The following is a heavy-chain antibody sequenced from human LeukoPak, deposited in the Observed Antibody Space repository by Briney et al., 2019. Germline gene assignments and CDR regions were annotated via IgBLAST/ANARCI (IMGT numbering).Heavy chain of an antibody. Sequence: PSGTLSLTCTVSGAPISSSYWSWIRQPPGKRLERIGYIYYNGNTNSNPSLKSRVTISADTSKNRFSLKLSSVTAADTAIYYCVRGNYDNRGYSNAFDIWGQGTMVTVSS. CDR3: VRGNYDNRGYSNAFDI. CDR2: IYYNGNT. CDR1: GAPISSSY. J-gene: IGHJ3*02. D-gene: IGHD3-22*01. V-gene: IGHV4-59*01.